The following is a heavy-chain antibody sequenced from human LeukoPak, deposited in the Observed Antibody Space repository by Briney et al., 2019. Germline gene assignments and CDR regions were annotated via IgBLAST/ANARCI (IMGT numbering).Heavy chain of an antibody. V-gene: IGHV3-66*04. J-gene: IGHJ4*02. CDR1: GFIVSSNY. CDR3: TRLAVAYFDS. D-gene: IGHD6-19*01. Sequence: GGSLRLSCAASGFIVSSNYMGWVRQAPGKGLEWVSVIYSSGSTYYPDSVKGRFTIPRDESKNTLYLQMNSLRAEDTAVYYCTRLAVAYFDSWGQGTLVTVSS. CDR2: IYSSGST.